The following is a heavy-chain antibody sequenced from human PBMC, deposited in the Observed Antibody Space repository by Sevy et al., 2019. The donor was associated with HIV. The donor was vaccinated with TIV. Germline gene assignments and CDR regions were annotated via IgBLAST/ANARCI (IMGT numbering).Heavy chain of an antibody. CDR3: TRHIGLRFGELCWFDP. J-gene: IGHJ5*02. CDR1: GGSISSSSYY. V-gene: IGHV4-39*01. D-gene: IGHD3-10*01. Sequence: SETLSLTCTASGGSISSSSYYWGWIRQPPGKGLEWIGSIYYSGSTYYNPSLKSRVTISVDTSKNQFSLKLSSVTAADTAVYYCTRHIGLRFGELCWFDPWGQGTLVTVSS. CDR2: IYYSGST.